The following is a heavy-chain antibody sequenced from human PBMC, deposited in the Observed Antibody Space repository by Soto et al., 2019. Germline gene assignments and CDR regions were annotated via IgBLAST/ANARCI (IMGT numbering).Heavy chain of an antibody. J-gene: IGHJ6*02. CDR1: GGSFSGYY. Sequence: SETLSLTCAVYGGSFSGYYWSWIRQPPGKXLEWIGEINHSGSTNYDPSLKSRVTISVDTSKNQFSLKLSSVTAADTAVYYCARGRGRGSGSYYYYGMDVWGQGTTVTVSS. CDR3: ARGRGRGSGSYYYYGMDV. CDR2: INHSGST. V-gene: IGHV4-34*01. D-gene: IGHD3-10*01.